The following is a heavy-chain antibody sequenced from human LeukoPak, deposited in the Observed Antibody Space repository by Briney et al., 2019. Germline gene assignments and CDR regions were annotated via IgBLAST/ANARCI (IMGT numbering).Heavy chain of an antibody. CDR2: ISAYNGNT. CDR3: TSRGYSGYGQFDY. D-gene: IGHD5-12*01. Sequence: ASVKVSCRASGYTFTSFGISWVRQAPGQGPEWMGWISAYNGNTNYAQKLQGRVTMTTDTSTSTAYMELRSLRSDDTAVYYCTSRGYSGYGQFDYWGQGTLVTVSS. CDR1: GYTFTSFG. J-gene: IGHJ4*02. V-gene: IGHV1-18*01.